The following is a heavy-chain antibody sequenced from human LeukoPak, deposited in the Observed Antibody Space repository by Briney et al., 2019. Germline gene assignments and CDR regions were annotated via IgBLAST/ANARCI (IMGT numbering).Heavy chain of an antibody. J-gene: IGHJ4*02. CDR1: GGSISSGGYS. V-gene: IGHV4-30-4*07. CDR2: IYYSGST. D-gene: IGHD3-10*01. CDR3: ARVYGSGTFSLDY. Sequence: SETLSLTCAVSGGSISSGGYSWSWIRQPPGKGLEWLGYIYYSGSTYYNPSLKSRVTIAVDTSKNQFSLKLSSVTAADTAVYYCARVYGSGTFSLDYWGQGTLVTVSS.